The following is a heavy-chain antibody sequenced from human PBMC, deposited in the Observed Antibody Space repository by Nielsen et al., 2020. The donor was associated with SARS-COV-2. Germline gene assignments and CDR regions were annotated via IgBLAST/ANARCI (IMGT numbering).Heavy chain of an antibody. Sequence: SGPTLVKPTETLTLTCTVSGFSLSNARMGVSWIRQPPGKALEWLAHIFSNDEKSYSTSLKSRLTISKDTSKSQVVLTMTNMDSVDTATYYCARTTYGDYINYWYFDLWGRGTLVTVSS. D-gene: IGHD4-17*01. CDR3: ARTTYGDYINYWYFDL. CDR2: IFSNDEK. V-gene: IGHV2-26*01. J-gene: IGHJ2*01. CDR1: GFSLSNARMG.